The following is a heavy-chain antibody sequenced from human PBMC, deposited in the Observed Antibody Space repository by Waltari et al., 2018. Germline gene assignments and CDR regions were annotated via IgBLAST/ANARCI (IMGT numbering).Heavy chain of an antibody. D-gene: IGHD3-10*01. V-gene: IGHV3-7*01. CDR3: ARALPGEITVYDY. CDR1: GFTFGSHW. Sequence: EVQLVESGGGLVQPGGSLRLSCVASGFTFGSHWMSWVLQAPEKGLEWVADIKQDGTQQYYVDSVKGRFTVSRDNHKNSLFLQMNSLRAEDTAVYYCARALPGEITVYDYWAQGALVTVSS. CDR2: IKQDGTQQ. J-gene: IGHJ4*02.